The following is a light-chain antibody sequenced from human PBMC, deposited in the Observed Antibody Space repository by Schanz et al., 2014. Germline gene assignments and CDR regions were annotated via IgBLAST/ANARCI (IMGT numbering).Light chain of an antibody. CDR2: QVS. J-gene: IGKJ2*03. Sequence: DAVLTQSPLSLHVSLGQPASISCRSSRSLVHSDGSTYVIWFHQRPGQSPTRLIDQVSNRDSGVPDRFRGSGSGTDFTLDISRLEADDVGFYFCMQWTHVPYSFGQGTKLEI. CDR3: MQWTHVPYS. CDR1: RSLVHSDGSTY. V-gene: IGKV2-30*02.